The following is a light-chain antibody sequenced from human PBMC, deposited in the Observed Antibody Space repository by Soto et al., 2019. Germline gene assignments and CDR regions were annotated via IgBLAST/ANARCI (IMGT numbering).Light chain of an antibody. CDR1: QSISSY. Sequence: DIQMTQSPSSLSASVGDRVTITCRASQSISSYLNWYQQKPGKAPKLLIYAASSLQSGVPSRFSGSGSGTDFTLTISSLQPDDFATYYCQQIYSTPFGFGPGTKVDIK. CDR3: QQIYSTPFG. J-gene: IGKJ3*01. V-gene: IGKV1-39*01. CDR2: AAS.